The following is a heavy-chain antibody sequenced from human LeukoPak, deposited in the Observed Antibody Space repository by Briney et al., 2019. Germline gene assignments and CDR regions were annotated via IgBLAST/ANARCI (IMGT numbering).Heavy chain of an antibody. D-gene: IGHD3-3*02. CDR1: GFTFTTYW. Sequence: GGSLRLSCAASGFTFTTYWMHWVRQAPGKGLEWVSGVSGSGGVTYHAESVKGRFTISRDNSKNTLHLQMNSLRAEDTAVYYCATFLAIVTARDSLYFQHWGQGTLVTVSS. CDR2: VSGSGGVT. CDR3: ATFLAIVTARDSLYFQH. J-gene: IGHJ1*01. V-gene: IGHV3-23*01.